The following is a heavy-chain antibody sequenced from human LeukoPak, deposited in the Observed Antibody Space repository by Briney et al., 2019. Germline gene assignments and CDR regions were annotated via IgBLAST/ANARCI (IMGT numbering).Heavy chain of an antibody. CDR3: ARVSSGYYKRPFDY. CDR2: INHSGST. Sequence: PSETLPLTCAVYGGSFSGYYWSWIRQPPGKGLEWIGEINHSGSTNYNPSLKSRVTISVDTSKNQFSLKLSSVTAADTAVYYCARVSSGYYKRPFDYWGQGTLVTVSS. CDR1: GGSFSGYY. J-gene: IGHJ4*02. V-gene: IGHV4-34*01. D-gene: IGHD3-22*01.